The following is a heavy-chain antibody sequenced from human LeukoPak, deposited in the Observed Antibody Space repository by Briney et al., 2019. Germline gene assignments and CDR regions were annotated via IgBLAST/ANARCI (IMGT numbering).Heavy chain of an antibody. J-gene: IGHJ6*03. CDR3: ARGRSYVPAATYYYYYYMDV. V-gene: IGHV3-21*01. Sequence: PGGSLRLSCAASGFTFSSYSMNWVRQAPGKGLEWVSSISSSSSYIYYADSVKGRFTISRDNAKNSLYLQMNSLRAEDTAVYYCARGRSYVPAATYYYYYYMDVWGKGTTVTVSS. CDR2: ISSSSSYI. D-gene: IGHD2-2*01. CDR1: GFTFSSYS.